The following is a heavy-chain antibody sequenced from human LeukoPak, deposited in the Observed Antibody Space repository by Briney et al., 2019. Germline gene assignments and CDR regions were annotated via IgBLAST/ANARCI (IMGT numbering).Heavy chain of an antibody. D-gene: IGHD2-21*02. CDR3: ARTYCRSVCRPYFDY. V-gene: IGHV3-74*01. Sequence: GGSLRLSCAASGFTFSSYWMHWVRQPPGKGLVWFSRINSDGSSTNYADSAKGRLTISRDNAKNTLYLEMNSLRAEDTAVYYCARTYCRSVCRPYFDYWGQGALVTVSS. CDR2: INSDGSST. J-gene: IGHJ4*02. CDR1: GFTFSSYW.